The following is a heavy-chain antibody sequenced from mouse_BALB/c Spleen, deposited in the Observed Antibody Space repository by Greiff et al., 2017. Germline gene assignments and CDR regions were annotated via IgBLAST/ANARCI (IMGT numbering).Heavy chain of an antibody. V-gene: IGHV5-17*02. Sequence: EVQRVESGGGLVQPGGSRKLSCAASGFTFSSFGMHWVRQAPEKGLEWVAYISSGSSTIYYADTVKGRFTISRDNPKNTLFLQMTSLRSEDTAMYYCASSRAMDDWGQGTSVTVSS. J-gene: IGHJ4*01. CDR2: ISSGSSTI. CDR1: GFTFSSFG. CDR3: ASSRAMDD.